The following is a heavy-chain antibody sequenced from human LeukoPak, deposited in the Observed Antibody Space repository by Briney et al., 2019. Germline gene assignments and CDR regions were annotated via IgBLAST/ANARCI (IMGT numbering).Heavy chain of an antibody. J-gene: IGHJ6*02. Sequence: PGGSLRLSCAASGFTFSSYSINWVRQAPGKGLEWVSSISSSSSYIYYADSVKGRFTISRDNAKNSLYLQMNNLRAEDTAVYYCARDRGLYDILTGYFRYYYYYYGMDVWGQGNTVTVSS. D-gene: IGHD3-9*01. CDR3: ARDRGLYDILTGYFRYYYYYYGMDV. V-gene: IGHV3-21*01. CDR2: ISSSSSYI. CDR1: GFTFSSYS.